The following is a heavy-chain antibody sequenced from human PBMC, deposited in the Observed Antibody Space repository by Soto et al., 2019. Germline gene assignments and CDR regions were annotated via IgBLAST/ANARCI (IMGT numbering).Heavy chain of an antibody. D-gene: IGHD5-12*01. CDR1: GCTFTSSA. Sequence: SVKVSCKASGCTFTSSAVQWVRQARGQRLEWIGWIVVGSGNTNYAQKFQERVTITRDMSTSTAYMELSSLRSEDTAVYYCAADREWLQLSPYGMDAWAQGTTVNASS. CDR2: IVVGSGNT. J-gene: IGHJ6*02. CDR3: AADREWLQLSPYGMDA. V-gene: IGHV1-58*01.